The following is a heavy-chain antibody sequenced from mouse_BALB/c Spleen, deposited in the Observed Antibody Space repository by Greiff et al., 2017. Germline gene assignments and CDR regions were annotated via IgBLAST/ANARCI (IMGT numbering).Heavy chain of an antibody. V-gene: IGHV3-6*02. J-gene: IGHJ3*01. CDR2: ISYDGSN. D-gene: IGHD2-4*01. Sequence: EVKLVESGPGLVKPSQSLSLTCSVTGYSITSGYYWNWIRQFPGNKLEWMGYISYDGSNNYNPSLKNRISITRDTSKNQFFLKLNSVTTEDTATYYCARVDDYGAWFAYWGQGTLVTVSA. CDR3: ARVDDYGAWFAY. CDR1: GYSITSGYY.